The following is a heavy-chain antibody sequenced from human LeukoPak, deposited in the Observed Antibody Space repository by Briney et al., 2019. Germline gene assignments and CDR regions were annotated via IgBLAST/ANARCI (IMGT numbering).Heavy chain of an antibody. CDR2: VNHSGST. D-gene: IGHD3-16*01. V-gene: IGHV4-34*01. Sequence: SETLSLTCAVYGGSFSGYYWSWIRQPPGKGLEWIGEVNHSGSTNYNPSLKSRVTISVDTSKNQFSLKLSSVTAADTAVYYCARHRPGERRFDPWGQGTLGTVSS. CDR1: GGSFSGYY. J-gene: IGHJ5*02. CDR3: ARHRPGERRFDP.